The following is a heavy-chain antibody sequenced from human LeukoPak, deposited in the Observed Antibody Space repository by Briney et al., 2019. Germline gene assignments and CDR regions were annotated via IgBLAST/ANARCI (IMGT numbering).Heavy chain of an antibody. J-gene: IGHJ6*02. Sequence: GGSLRLSCAASGFTFSSYAMSWVRQAPGKGLEWVSVIYSGGSTYYADSVKGRFTISRDNSKNTLYLQMNSLRAEDTAVYYCAREDLDYYYYGMDVWGQGTTVTVSS. CDR1: GFTFSSYA. V-gene: IGHV3-53*01. CDR3: AREDLDYYYYGMDV. D-gene: IGHD3-3*01. CDR2: IYSGGST.